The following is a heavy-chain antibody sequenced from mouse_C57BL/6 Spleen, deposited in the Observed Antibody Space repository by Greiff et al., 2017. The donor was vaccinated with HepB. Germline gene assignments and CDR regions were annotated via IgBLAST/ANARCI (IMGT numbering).Heavy chain of an antibody. CDR3: TGGYGSSYYCAMDY. CDR2: IRLKSDNYAT. D-gene: IGHD1-1*01. CDR1: GFTFSNYW. V-gene: IGHV6-3*01. Sequence: EVHLVESGGGLVQPGGSMKLSCVASGFTFSNYWMNWVRQSPEKGLEWVAQIRLKSDNYATHYAESVKGRFTISRDDSKSSVYLQMNNLRAEDTGIYYCTGGYGSSYYCAMDYWGQGTSVTVSS. J-gene: IGHJ4*01.